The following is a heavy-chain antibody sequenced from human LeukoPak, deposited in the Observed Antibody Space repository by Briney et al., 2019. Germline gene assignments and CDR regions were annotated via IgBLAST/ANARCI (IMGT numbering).Heavy chain of an antibody. D-gene: IGHD5-24*01. J-gene: IGHJ4*02. CDR2: INQDGSAK. CDR3: ARDSRYNAFDY. CDR1: GFLFSNSW. Sequence: PGGSLGLSCADSGFLFSNSWMAWVRQAPGRGLEWLANINQDGSAKTCVDSVKGRFTISRDNAKNSLYLQMNSLRAEDTAMYYCARDSRYNAFDYWGQGTLVTVSS. V-gene: IGHV3-7*05.